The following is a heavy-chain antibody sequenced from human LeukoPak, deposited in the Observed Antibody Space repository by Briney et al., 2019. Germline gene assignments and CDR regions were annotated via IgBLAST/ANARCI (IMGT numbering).Heavy chain of an antibody. CDR2: LYSGGST. D-gene: IGHD2-21*02. Sequence: EGSLRLSCAASGFTVSSNYMSWVRQAPGKGLEWVSVLYSGGSTYYADSVKGRFTISRDNSKNTLYLQMNSLRAEDTAVYYCARTYCGGDCYSLYYYYGMDVWGQGTTVTVSS. J-gene: IGHJ6*02. CDR1: GFTVSSNY. V-gene: IGHV3-53*05. CDR3: ARTYCGGDCYSLYYYYGMDV.